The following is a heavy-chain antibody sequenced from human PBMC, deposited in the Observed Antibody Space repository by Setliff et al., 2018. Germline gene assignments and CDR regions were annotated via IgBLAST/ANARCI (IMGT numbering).Heavy chain of an antibody. CDR2: IRYDGSNK. CDR1: GFTVSSFS. D-gene: IGHD7-27*01. CDR3: AGVHWTTNWFLHY. Sequence: PGGSLRLSCAASGFTVSSFSMHWVRQAPVKGLEWVAFIRYDGSNKYYADSVQGRFAISRDNSKNTLYLQMNSLRSDDTAVYYCAGVHWTTNWFLHYWGQGTLVTVSS. J-gene: IGHJ4*01. V-gene: IGHV3-30*02.